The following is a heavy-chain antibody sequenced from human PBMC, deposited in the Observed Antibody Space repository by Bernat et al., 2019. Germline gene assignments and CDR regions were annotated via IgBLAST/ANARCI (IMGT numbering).Heavy chain of an antibody. V-gene: IGHV3-30*18. D-gene: IGHD6-19*01. CDR3: AKEGGYSSGWYNSDYYYGMDV. J-gene: IGHJ6*02. CDR2: ISYDGSNK. Sequence: QVQLVESGGGVVQPGRSLRLSCAASGFTFSSDGMHWVRQAPGKGLEWVAVISYDGSNKYYADSVKGRFTISRDNSKNTLYLQMNSLRAEDTAVYYCAKEGGYSSGWYNSDYYYGMDVWGQGTTVTVSS. CDR1: GFTFSSDG.